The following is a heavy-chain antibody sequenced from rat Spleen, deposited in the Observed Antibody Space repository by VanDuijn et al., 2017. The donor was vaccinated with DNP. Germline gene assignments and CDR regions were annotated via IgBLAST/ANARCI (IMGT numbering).Heavy chain of an antibody. V-gene: IGHV5-20*01. Sequence: EVQLVESGGGLVQPGRSLKLSCAVSGITFSDYYMAWVRQAPGKGLEWVASITNTGGSTYYPDSVKGRFTISRDNAKSSLYLQMDSLRSEDTATYYCTTDRYFDYWGQGVMVTVSS. CDR1: GITFSDYY. J-gene: IGHJ2*01. CDR3: TTDRYFDY. CDR2: ITNTGGST.